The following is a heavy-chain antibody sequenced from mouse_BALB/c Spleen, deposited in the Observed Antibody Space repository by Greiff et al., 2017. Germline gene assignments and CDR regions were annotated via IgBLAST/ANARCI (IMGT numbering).Heavy chain of an antibody. V-gene: IGHV2-9*02. Sequence: VHLVESGPGLVAPSQSLSITCTVSGFSLTSYGVHWVRQPPGKGLEWLGVIWAGGSTNYNSALMSRLSISKDNSKSQVFLKMNSLQTDDTAMYYCARENYYGSSLRAWFAYWGQGTLVTVSA. D-gene: IGHD1-1*01. CDR1: GFSLTSYG. CDR2: IWAGGST. J-gene: IGHJ3*01. CDR3: ARENYYGSSLRAWFAY.